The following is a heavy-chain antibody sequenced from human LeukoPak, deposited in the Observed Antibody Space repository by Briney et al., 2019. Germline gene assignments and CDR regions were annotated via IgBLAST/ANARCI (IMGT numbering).Heavy chain of an antibody. CDR2: IYYSGST. CDR3: ASVTPWRWTRHSSPISFDY. Sequence: PSQTLSLTCTVSGGSISSGGYYWSWIRQHPGKGLEWIGYIYYSGSTYYNPSLKSRVTISVDTSKNQFSLKLSSVTAADTAVYYCASVTPWRWTRHSSPISFDYWGQGTLVTVSS. V-gene: IGHV4-31*03. J-gene: IGHJ4*02. CDR1: GGSISSGGYY. D-gene: IGHD6-13*01.